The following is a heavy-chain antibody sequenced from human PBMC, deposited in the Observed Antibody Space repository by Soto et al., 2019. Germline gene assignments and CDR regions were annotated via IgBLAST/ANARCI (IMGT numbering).Heavy chain of an antibody. V-gene: IGHV4-59*08. CDR1: GGSISSYY. Sequence: QVQLQESGPGLVKPSETLSLTCTVSGGSISSYYWSWIRQPPGKGLEWIGYIYYSGSTNYNPSLKSRVTISVDTSKNQFSLKLSSVTAADTAVYYCARLVEPFAVFDIWGQGTMVTVSS. CDR2: IYYSGST. D-gene: IGHD3-16*01. J-gene: IGHJ3*02. CDR3: ARLVEPFAVFDI.